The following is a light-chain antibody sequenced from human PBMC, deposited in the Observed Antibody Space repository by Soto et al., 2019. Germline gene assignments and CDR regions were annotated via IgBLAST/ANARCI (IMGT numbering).Light chain of an antibody. J-gene: IGKJ1*01. CDR1: QSISNH. Sequence: DIQMTQSPSSLSASVEDRVIITCRASQSISNHLNWYQQKPGKAPKLLIFAASSLQSGVPSRFSGSRSGPDFTLTISSLQPEDFATYYCQQRYSSPPTFGQGTKVDI. CDR3: QQRYSSPPT. V-gene: IGKV1-39*01. CDR2: AAS.